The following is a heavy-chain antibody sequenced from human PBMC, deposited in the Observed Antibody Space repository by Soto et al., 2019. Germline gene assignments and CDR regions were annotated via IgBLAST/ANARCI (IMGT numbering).Heavy chain of an antibody. CDR2: IWYDGSNK. D-gene: IGHD5-12*01. Sequence: GGSLRLSCAASGFTFSSYGMHWVRQAPGKGLEWVAVIWYDGSNKYYADSVKGRFTISRDNSKNTLYLQMHSLRAADTAVYYCARGGMVATGDYWGQGTLVTVSS. CDR3: ARGGMVATGDY. V-gene: IGHV3-33*01. J-gene: IGHJ4*02. CDR1: GFTFSSYG.